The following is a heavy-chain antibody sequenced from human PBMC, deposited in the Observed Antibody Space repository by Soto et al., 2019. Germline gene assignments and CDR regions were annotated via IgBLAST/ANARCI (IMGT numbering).Heavy chain of an antibody. CDR1: GFTFSSYA. J-gene: IGHJ4*02. Sequence: PGGSLRLSCAASGFTFSSYAMSWVRQAPGKGLEWVSSISGRGDSTDHADPVKGRFTISRDNSKNTLYLQMNSLKVEDTAVYYCAKFPVYYSTSTSRSRLLDSWGQGTLVTVSS. V-gene: IGHV3-23*01. CDR2: ISGRGDST. CDR3: AKFPVYYSTSTSRSRLLDS. D-gene: IGHD6-6*01.